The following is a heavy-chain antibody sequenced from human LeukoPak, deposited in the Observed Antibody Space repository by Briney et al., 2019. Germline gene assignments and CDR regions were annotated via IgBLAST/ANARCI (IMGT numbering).Heavy chain of an antibody. CDR2: IWYGGSNK. CDR3: ARPLRVAGYYNYVGY. Sequence: GGSLRLSCAASGFTFSSYGMHWVRQAPGKGLEWVAVIWYGGSNKYYADSVKGRFTISRDNSKNTLYLQMNSLRAEDTAVYYCARPLRVAGYYNYVGYWGQGTLVTVSS. J-gene: IGHJ4*02. CDR1: GFTFSSYG. D-gene: IGHD3-9*01. V-gene: IGHV3-33*08.